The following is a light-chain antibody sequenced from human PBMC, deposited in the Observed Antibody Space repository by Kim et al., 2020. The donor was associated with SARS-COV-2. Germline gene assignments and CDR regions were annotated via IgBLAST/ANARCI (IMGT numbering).Light chain of an antibody. CDR1: SLRSYY. CDR2: GKN. J-gene: IGLJ2*01. Sequence: SSELTQDPAVSVALGQTVRITCQGDSLRSYYATWYQQKPGQAPIVVIYGKNNRPSGIPDRFSGSSSGNTASLTFTGTQAGDEADYYCNSRDSNDNVVFGGGTQLTVL. CDR3: NSRDSNDNVV. V-gene: IGLV3-19*01.